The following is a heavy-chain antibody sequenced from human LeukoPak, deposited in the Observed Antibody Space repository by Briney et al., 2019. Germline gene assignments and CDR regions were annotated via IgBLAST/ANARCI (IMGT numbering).Heavy chain of an antibody. Sequence: PSETLSLTCTVSGGSISSGSYYWSWIRQPAGKGLEWIGHIYTSGSTNYNPSLKSRVTTSVDTSKNQFSLKLSSVTAADTAVYYCASAKFGELDYWGQGTLVTVSS. CDR1: GGSISSGSYY. V-gene: IGHV4-61*09. CDR3: ASAKFGELDY. CDR2: IYTSGST. D-gene: IGHD3-10*01. J-gene: IGHJ4*02.